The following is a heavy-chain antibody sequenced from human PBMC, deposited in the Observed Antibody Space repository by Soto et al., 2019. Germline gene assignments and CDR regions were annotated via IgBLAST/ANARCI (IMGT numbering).Heavy chain of an antibody. CDR3: ARCFFGDFWSGYRRFDY. CDR1: GGSFSGYY. V-gene: IGHV4-34*01. CDR2: INHSGST. Sequence: QVQLQQWGAGLLKPSETLSLTCAVYGGSFSGYYWNWIRQPPGKGLEWIGQINHSGSTNYNPSLKRRVTIAVETSKNQFSLKLSSVTAADTAVYYCARCFFGDFWSGYRRFDYWGQGTLVTVSS. J-gene: IGHJ4*02. D-gene: IGHD3-3*01.